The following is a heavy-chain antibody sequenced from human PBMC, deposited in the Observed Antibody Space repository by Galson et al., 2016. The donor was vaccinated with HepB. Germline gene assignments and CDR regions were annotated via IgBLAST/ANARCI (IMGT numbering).Heavy chain of an antibody. CDR1: GFTFSRYA. CDR2: ISRSSDTI. D-gene: IGHD1-14*01. V-gene: IGHV3-48*02. CDR3: ARHNGCDY. J-gene: IGHJ4*02. Sequence: SLRLSCATSGFTFSRYAMAWVRQAPGKGLEWVSYISRSSDTIYYADSVKGRFTISRDDAKNSLYLQMSSLRDEDTAVYFCARHNGCDYWGQGTLVTVSS.